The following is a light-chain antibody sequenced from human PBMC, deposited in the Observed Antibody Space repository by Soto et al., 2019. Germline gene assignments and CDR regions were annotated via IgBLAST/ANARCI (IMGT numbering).Light chain of an antibody. J-gene: IGKJ1*01. Sequence: AIQMTQSPSSLSASVEDRVIITCRASQAIRTELGWYQQRPGKAPKLLIYGTSNLQSGVPSRFSGSGSGTDFTLTINGLQPEDFATYYCLQDYSYPRTFGQGTKVDVK. V-gene: IGKV1-6*01. CDR1: QAIRTE. CDR3: LQDYSYPRT. CDR2: GTS.